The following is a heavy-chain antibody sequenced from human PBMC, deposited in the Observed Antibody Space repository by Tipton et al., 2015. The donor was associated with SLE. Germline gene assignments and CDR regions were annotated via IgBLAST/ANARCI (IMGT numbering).Heavy chain of an antibody. J-gene: IGHJ5*02. D-gene: IGHD1-26*01. Sequence: TLSLTCTVSGDSIRSSGYYWGWIRQPPGKGLEWIGSIYYSGSTYYNPSLKRRVNILVATSKNQLSLNVSSVTAADTAVYFCARHYSGSYFWFDPWGQGTLVTVSS. CDR1: GDSIRSSGYY. V-gene: IGHV4-39*01. CDR2: IYYSGST. CDR3: ARHYSGSYFWFDP.